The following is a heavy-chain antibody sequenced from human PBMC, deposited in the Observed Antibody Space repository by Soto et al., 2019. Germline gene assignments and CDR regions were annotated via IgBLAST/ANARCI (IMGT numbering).Heavy chain of an antibody. CDR3: ARDWRGTGFYGMDA. CDR1: GFTSDGYA. V-gene: IGHV3-20*04. Sequence: GSLRLSCAASGFTSDGYAMSWVRQAPGKGLEWVSGINWNGGSTGYADSVKGRFTISRDNAKNSLYLQMNSLRAEDTALYYCARDWRGTGFYGMDAWGQGTTVTVSS. J-gene: IGHJ6*02. D-gene: IGHD6-25*01. CDR2: INWNGGST.